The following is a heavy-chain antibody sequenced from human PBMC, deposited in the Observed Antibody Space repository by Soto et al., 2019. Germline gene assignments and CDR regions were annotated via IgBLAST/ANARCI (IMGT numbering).Heavy chain of an antibody. Sequence: QVQLVQSGAEVKKPGSSVKVSCKASGGTFSSYTISWVRQAPGQGLEWMGRIIPILGIANYAQKFQGRVTITADKSTSTAYMELSSLRSEDTAVYYCARPLEMATPSFDYWGQGTLVTVSS. D-gene: IGHD5-12*01. CDR2: IIPILGIA. CDR3: ARPLEMATPSFDY. CDR1: GGTFSSYT. J-gene: IGHJ4*02. V-gene: IGHV1-69*02.